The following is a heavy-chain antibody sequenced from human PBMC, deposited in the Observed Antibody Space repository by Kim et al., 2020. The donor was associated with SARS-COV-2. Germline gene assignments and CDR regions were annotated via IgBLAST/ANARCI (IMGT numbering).Heavy chain of an antibody. V-gene: IGHV1-2*02. CDR2: INPNSGGT. D-gene: IGHD2-15*01. J-gene: IGHJ4*02. CDR3: ARVKIVVVVAATGALDY. Sequence: ASVKVSCKASGYTFTGYYMHWVRQAPGQGLEWMGWINPNSGGTNYAQKFQGRVTMTRDTSISTAYMELSRLRSDDTAVYYCARVKIVVVVAATGALDYWGQGTLVTVSS. CDR1: GYTFTGYY.